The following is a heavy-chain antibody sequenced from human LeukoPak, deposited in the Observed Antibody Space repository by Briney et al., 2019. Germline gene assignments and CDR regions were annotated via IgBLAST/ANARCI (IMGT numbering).Heavy chain of an antibody. D-gene: IGHD1-26*01. V-gene: IGHV1-46*01. CDR2: INPRGGST. CDR3: ARESELDYFDY. J-gene: IGHJ4*02. CDR1: GYTFTSYY. Sequence: ASVKVSCKASGYTFTSYYMHWVRLAPGQGLEWMGIINPRGGSTTYAQKFQGRVTMTRDTSTSTVYMDLSSLRSEDTAVFYCARESELDYFDYWGQGTLVTVSS.